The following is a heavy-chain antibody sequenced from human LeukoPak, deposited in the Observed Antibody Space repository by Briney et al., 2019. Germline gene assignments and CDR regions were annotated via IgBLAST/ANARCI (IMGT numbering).Heavy chain of an antibody. J-gene: IGHJ4*02. CDR2: INHSGST. Sequence: PSETLSLTCAVYGESFSGYYWSWIRQPLGKGLEWIGEINHSGSTNYNPSLKSRVTISVDTSKNQFSLKLSSVTAADTAVYYCARILPYYDSSGFRHSWGQGTLVTVSS. CDR1: GESFSGYY. CDR3: ARILPYYDSSGFRHS. D-gene: IGHD3-22*01. V-gene: IGHV4-34*01.